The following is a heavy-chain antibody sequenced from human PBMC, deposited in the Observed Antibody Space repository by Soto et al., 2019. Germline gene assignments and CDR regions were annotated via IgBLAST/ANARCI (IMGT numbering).Heavy chain of an antibody. CDR2: INHSGST. CDR3: ARGPWDYGDYIPGEPIDY. V-gene: IGHV4-34*01. D-gene: IGHD4-17*01. J-gene: IGHJ4*02. Sequence: SETLSLTCAVYGGSFSGYYWSWIRQPPGKGLEWIGEINHSGSTNYNPSLKSRVTISVDTSKNQFSLKLSSVTAADTAVYYCARGPWDYGDYIPGEPIDYWGQGTLVTVSS. CDR1: GGSFSGYY.